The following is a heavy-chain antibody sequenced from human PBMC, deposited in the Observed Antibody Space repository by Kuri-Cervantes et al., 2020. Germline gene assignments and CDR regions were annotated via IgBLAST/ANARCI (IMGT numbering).Heavy chain of an antibody. J-gene: IGHJ4*02. CDR1: GFTVSSNY. V-gene: IGHV3-53*01. D-gene: IGHD3-22*01. CDR3: ARVKYYYDSRLNWGDFDY. Sequence: GESLKISCAASGFTVSSNYMSWVRQAPGKGLEWVSVIYSGSTIYYADSVKGRFTISRDNAKNSLYLQMNSLRAEDTAVYYCARVKYYYDSRLNWGDFDYWGQGTLVTVSS. CDR2: IYSGSTI.